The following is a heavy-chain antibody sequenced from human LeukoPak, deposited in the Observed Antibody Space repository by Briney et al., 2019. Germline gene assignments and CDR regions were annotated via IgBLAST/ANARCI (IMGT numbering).Heavy chain of an antibody. Sequence: PGGSLRLSCAASGFTFSDYYMSWIRQAPGKGLEWVSYISSSSSYIYYADSVKGRFTISRDNAKNSLYLQMNSLRAEDTAVYYCARGSSSWYSLFDYWGQGTLVTVSS. V-gene: IGHV3-11*06. D-gene: IGHD6-13*01. CDR2: ISSSSSYI. CDR1: GFTFSDYY. CDR3: ARGSSSWYSLFDY. J-gene: IGHJ4*02.